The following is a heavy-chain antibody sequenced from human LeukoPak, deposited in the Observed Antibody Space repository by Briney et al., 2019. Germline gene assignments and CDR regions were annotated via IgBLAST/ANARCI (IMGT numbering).Heavy chain of an antibody. CDR3: ARDRHKYNYDSSGYPPY. J-gene: IGHJ4*02. CDR1: GFTFSSYS. Sequence: GGSLRLSCAASGFTFSSYSMIWVRQAPGKGLEWVSYISSSSSTIYYADSVKGRVTISRDNAKNSLYLQMNSLRAEDTAVYYCARDRHKYNYDSSGYPPYWGQGTLVTVSS. CDR2: ISSSSSTI. D-gene: IGHD3-22*01. V-gene: IGHV3-48*01.